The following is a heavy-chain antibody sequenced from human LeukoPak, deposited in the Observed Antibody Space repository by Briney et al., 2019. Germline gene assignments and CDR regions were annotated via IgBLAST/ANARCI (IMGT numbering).Heavy chain of an antibody. J-gene: IGHJ5*02. Sequence: GGSLRLSCAASGFTFSTYNMNWVRQAPGKGLEWVSSISSSSTYIYYADSVKGRFTISRDNAKSSLYLQMNNLRAEDTAVYYCATVRDNWFDPWGQGTLVTVSS. D-gene: IGHD3-10*01. CDR2: ISSSSTYI. CDR3: ATVRDNWFDP. V-gene: IGHV3-21*01. CDR1: GFTFSTYN.